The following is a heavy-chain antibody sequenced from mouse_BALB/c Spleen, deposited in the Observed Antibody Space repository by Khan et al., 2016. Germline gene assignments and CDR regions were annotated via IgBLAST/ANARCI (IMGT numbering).Heavy chain of an antibody. D-gene: IGHD2-13*01. J-gene: IGHJ4*01. V-gene: IGHV9-3*02. CDR3: ARTGDYPYSAIDY. CDR2: INTNTGEP. Sequence: QIQLVQSGPELKKPGETVKISCKASEYTFTNYGMNWVKQAPGKGLKWMGWINTNTGEPTYAEEFKGRFAFSLDASASTAYLQINNLKNEDSATYFCARTGDYPYSAIDYWGQGTSVTVSS. CDR1: EYTFTNYG.